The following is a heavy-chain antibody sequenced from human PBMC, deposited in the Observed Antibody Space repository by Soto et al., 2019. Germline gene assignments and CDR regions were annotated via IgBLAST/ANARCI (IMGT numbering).Heavy chain of an antibody. CDR1: GFTLSDYY. D-gene: IGHD6-6*01. J-gene: IGHJ4*02. CDR2: ISSSSSYT. V-gene: IGHV3-11*06. CDR3: ARAPRIAARYYFDY. Sequence: GGSLRLSCAASGFTLSDYYMSWIRQAPGKGLEWVSYISSSSSYTNYADSVKGRFTISRDNAKNSLYLQMNSLRAEDTAVYYCARAPRIAARYYFDYWGQGTLVTVSS.